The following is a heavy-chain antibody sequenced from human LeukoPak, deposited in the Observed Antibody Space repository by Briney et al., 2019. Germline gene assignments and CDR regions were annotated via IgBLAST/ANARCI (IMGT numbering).Heavy chain of an antibody. V-gene: IGHV3-30*18. Sequence: PGGSLRLSCAASGFTFSSYGMHWVRQAPGKGLEGVAVISYDGSNKYYADSVKGRFTISRDNSKNTLYLQMNSLRAEDTAVYYCAKDRLEYYYDSSGYYFDYWGQGTLVTVSS. D-gene: IGHD3-22*01. J-gene: IGHJ4*02. CDR3: AKDRLEYYYDSSGYYFDY. CDR2: ISYDGSNK. CDR1: GFTFSSYG.